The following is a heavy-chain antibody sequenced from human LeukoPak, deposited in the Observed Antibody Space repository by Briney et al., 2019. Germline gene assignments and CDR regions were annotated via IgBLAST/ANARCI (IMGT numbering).Heavy chain of an antibody. D-gene: IGHD3-3*01. CDR1: GFTFSSYG. CDR2: IRYDGSNK. CDR3: AKDQASGAIFGVVTTDY. Sequence: GGSLRLSCAASGFTFSSYGMHWVRQAPGKGLEWVAFIRYDGSNKYYADSVKGRFTIPRDNSKNTLYLQMNSLRAEDTAVFYCAKDQASGAIFGVVTTDYWGQGTLVTVSS. J-gene: IGHJ4*02. V-gene: IGHV3-30*02.